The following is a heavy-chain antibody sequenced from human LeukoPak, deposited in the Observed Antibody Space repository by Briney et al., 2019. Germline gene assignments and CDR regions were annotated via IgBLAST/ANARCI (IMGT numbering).Heavy chain of an antibody. D-gene: IGHD2-21*02. V-gene: IGHV3-74*01. CDR2: INGDGSWT. Sequence: GGSLRLSCAASGFTLSSYWMHWVRQVPGEGLVWVSRINGDGSWTTYADSVRGRFTVSRGNGKNTMYLQMNSLRAEDTAVYYCAKSAYCGANCHYYFDYWGQGALVIVSS. CDR3: AKSAYCGANCHYYFDY. J-gene: IGHJ4*02. CDR1: GFTLSSYW.